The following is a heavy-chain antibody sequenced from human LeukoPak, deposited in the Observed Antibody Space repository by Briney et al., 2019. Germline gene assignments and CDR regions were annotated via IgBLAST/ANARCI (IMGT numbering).Heavy chain of an antibody. J-gene: IGHJ4*02. Sequence: PSETLSLTCTVSGGSISSSSYYWGWIRQPPGKGLEWIGNIYYSGSTYYNPSLKSRVTISVDTSKTQFSLKLSSVTAADTAVYYCARRLFSAGLDLDYWGQGTLVTVSS. CDR1: GGSISSSSYY. D-gene: IGHD6-13*01. V-gene: IGHV4-39*01. CDR2: IYYSGST. CDR3: ARRLFSAGLDLDY.